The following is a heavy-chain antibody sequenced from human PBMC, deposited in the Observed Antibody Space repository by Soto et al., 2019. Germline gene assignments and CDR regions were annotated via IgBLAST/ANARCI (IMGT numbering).Heavy chain of an antibody. CDR1: GGSVNYY. D-gene: IGHD6-19*01. V-gene: IGHV4-59*02. CDR3: ARDXGIAVAVFDY. Sequence: QVQLQESGPGLVKPSETLSLTCTVSGGSVNYYWSWIRQPPGKGLEWIGYIYYSGSTNYNPSLKSRVTISXXXXXXXIXXXXXXXXXXXXXXXYCARDXGIAVAVFDYWGQGTLVTVSS. J-gene: IGHJ4*02. CDR2: IYYSGST.